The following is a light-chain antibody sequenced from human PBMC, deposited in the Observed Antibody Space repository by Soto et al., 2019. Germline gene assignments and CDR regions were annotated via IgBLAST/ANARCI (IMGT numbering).Light chain of an antibody. CDR3: QQRSNWPPTWT. CDR1: QSVSSY. J-gene: IGKJ1*01. Sequence: EIVLTQSPATLSLSPGERATLSCRASQSVSSYLAWYQQKPGQAPRLLIYDASKRATGIPARFSGSGSGTDFNLTISILEPEAFAVYYCQQRSNWPPTWTFGQGTRVEIK. V-gene: IGKV3-11*01. CDR2: DAS.